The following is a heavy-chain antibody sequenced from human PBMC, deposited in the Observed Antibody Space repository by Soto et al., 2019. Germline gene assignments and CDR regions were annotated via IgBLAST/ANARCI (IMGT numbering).Heavy chain of an antibody. V-gene: IGHV3-23*01. CDR2: ISGGGYTT. Sequence: GGSLRLSCAASGFTFSSSAMSWVRQAPGKGLEWVSTISGGGYTTYYADSVKGRFTISRDNSKNTLYLQMNSLSVEDPAVCYCATQADYSSAPFDYWGQGALVTVSS. D-gene: IGHD6-19*01. J-gene: IGHJ4*01. CDR3: ATQADYSSAPFDY. CDR1: GFTFSSSA.